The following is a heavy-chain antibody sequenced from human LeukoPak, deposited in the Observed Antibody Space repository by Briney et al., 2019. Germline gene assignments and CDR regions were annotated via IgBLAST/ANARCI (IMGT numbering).Heavy chain of an antibody. V-gene: IGHV3-23*01. J-gene: IGHJ4*02. CDR2: ISGSGGST. CDR1: GFTFSSYG. CDR3: AKDLGNYDSSGYEGASSY. D-gene: IGHD3-22*01. Sequence: SGGSLRLSCAASGFTFSSYGMSWVRQAPGKGLEWVSAISGSGGSTYYADSVKGRLTISRDNSKNTLYLQMNSLRADDTAVYYCAKDLGNYDSSGYEGASSYWGQGTLVTVSS.